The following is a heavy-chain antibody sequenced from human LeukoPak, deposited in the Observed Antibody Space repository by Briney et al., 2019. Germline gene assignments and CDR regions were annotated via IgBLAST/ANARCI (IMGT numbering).Heavy chain of an antibody. J-gene: IGHJ3*02. CDR3: ARSDPDIVVVVAATDAFDI. D-gene: IGHD2-15*01. Sequence: ASVKVSCKASGGTFGSYAISWVRQAPGQGLEWMGRIIPILGIANYAQKFQGRVTITADKSTSTAYMELSSLRSEDTAVYYCARSDPDIVVVVAATDAFDIWGQGTMVTVSS. CDR2: IIPILGIA. V-gene: IGHV1-69*04. CDR1: GGTFGSYA.